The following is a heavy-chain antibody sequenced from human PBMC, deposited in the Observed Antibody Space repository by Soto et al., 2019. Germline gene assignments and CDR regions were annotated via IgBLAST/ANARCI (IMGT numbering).Heavy chain of an antibody. D-gene: IGHD3-10*01. J-gene: IGHJ4*02. Sequence: GGSLRLSCAASGFTFSSYAMSWVRQAPGKGLEWVSAISGSGGSTYYADSVKGRFTISRDNSKNTLYLQMNSLRAEDTAVYYCARLNGGYLYYGSGSYYFDYWGQGTLVTVSS. CDR3: ARLNGGYLYYGSGSYYFDY. CDR2: ISGSGGST. V-gene: IGHV3-23*01. CDR1: GFTFSSYA.